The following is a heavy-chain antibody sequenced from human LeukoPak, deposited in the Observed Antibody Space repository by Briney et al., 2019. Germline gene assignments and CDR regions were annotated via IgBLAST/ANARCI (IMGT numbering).Heavy chain of an antibody. V-gene: IGHV1-18*01. CDR2: ISAYNGNT. Sequence: ASVKVPCKASGYTFTSYGISWVRQAPGQGLEWMGWISAYNGNTNYAQKLQGRVTMTTDTSTSTAYMELRSLRSDDTAVYYCAREKGSYYYDSSGLNWFDPWGQGTLVTVSS. CDR3: AREKGSYYYDSSGLNWFDP. D-gene: IGHD3-22*01. J-gene: IGHJ5*02. CDR1: GYTFTSYG.